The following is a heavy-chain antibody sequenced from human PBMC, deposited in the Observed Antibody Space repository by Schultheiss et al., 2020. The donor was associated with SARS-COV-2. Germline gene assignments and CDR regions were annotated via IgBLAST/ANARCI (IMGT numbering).Heavy chain of an antibody. CDR3: TRHRSNLVDWYFDL. V-gene: IGHV3-73*01. CDR1: GFTFSNAW. CDR2: IRSKANSYAT. Sequence: GGSLRLSCAASGFTFSNAWMSWVRQAPGKGLEWVGRIRSKANSYATAYAASVKGRFTISRDDSKNTAYLQMNSLKTEDTAVYYCTRHRSNLVDWYFDLWGRGTLVTVSS. D-gene: IGHD1-14*01. J-gene: IGHJ2*01.